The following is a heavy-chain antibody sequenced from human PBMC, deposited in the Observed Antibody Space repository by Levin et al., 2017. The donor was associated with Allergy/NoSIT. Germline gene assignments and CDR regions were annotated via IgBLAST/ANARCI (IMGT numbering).Heavy chain of an antibody. D-gene: IGHD3-22*01. CDR1: GGSISSYY. J-gene: IGHJ5*02. V-gene: IGHV4-59*01. CDR2: IYYSGST. Sequence: SETLSLTCTVSGGSISSYYWSWIRQPPGKGLEWIGYIYYSGSTNYNPSLKSRVTISVDTSKNQFSLKLSSVTAADTAVYYCARLIGGQTAFDPWGQGTLVTVSS. CDR3: ARLIGGQTAFDP.